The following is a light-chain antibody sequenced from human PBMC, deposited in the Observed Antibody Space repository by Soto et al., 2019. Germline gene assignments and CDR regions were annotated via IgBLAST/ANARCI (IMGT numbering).Light chain of an antibody. CDR1: QSVSSN. CDR3: QQYNNWLT. CDR2: AAY. Sequence: EIVMTQSPATLSVYPGERATLSCRASQSVSSNLAWYQQKPGQAPRLLIYAAYTRATGIPARFSGSGSGTEFTLTISSLQSEDFAVYYCQQYNNWLTFGGGTKVEIK. J-gene: IGKJ4*01. V-gene: IGKV3-15*01.